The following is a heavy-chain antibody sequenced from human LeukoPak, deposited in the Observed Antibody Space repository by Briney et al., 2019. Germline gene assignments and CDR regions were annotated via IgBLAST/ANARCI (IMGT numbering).Heavy chain of an antibody. D-gene: IGHD6-19*01. J-gene: IGHJ4*02. CDR3: ASLGYSSGWYLFDY. Sequence: GGSRRLSCAASGFTVSSNYMSWVRQAPGKGLEWVSVIYSGGSTYYADSVKGRFTISRDNSKNTLYLQMNSLRAEDTAVYYCASLGYSSGWYLFDYWGQGTLVTVSS. CDR2: IYSGGST. V-gene: IGHV3-53*01. CDR1: GFTVSSNY.